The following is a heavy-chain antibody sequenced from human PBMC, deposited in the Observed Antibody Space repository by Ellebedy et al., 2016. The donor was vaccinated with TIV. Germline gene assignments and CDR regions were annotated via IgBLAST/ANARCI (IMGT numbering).Heavy chain of an antibody. J-gene: IGHJ4*02. Sequence: KVSYKGSGYSFTTYWIGWVRQMSGKGLEWMGIIYPGDSDTRYSPSFQGQVTISADKSISTAYLQWSSLKASDTAMYYCARVGEVAATPCSYWGQGTLVTVSS. CDR2: IYPGDSDT. CDR3: ARVGEVAATPCSY. V-gene: IGHV5-51*01. D-gene: IGHD2-15*01. CDR1: GYSFTTYW.